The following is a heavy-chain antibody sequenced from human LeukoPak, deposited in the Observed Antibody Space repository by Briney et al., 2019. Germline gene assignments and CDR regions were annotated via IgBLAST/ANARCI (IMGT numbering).Heavy chain of an antibody. CDR3: ARAWGIPRSYYFDY. J-gene: IGHJ4*02. D-gene: IGHD3-16*01. CDR2: INHSGST. V-gene: IGHV4-34*01. Sequence: SETLSLTCAVYGGSFSCYYWSWIRQPPGKGLEWIGEINHSGSTNYNPSLKSRVTISVDTSKNQFSLKLSSVTAADTAVYYCARAWGIPRSYYFDYWGQGTLVTVSS. CDR1: GGSFSCYY.